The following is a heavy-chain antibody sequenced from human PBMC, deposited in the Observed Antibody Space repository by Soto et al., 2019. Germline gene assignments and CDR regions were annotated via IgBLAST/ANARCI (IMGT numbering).Heavy chain of an antibody. CDR1: GGTLSSYA. J-gene: IGHJ5*02. V-gene: IGHV1-69*06. CDR3: ADHYYDSGGYINWHDP. CDR2: IISIFGTA. D-gene: IGHD3-22*01. Sequence: ASVKVACKASGGTLSSYAISWVRQVPGQGLEWMGGIISIFGTAYFAQKFQGRVTIPADKSTRTADMELSSLRSEDTAVDYCADHYYDSGGYINWHDPWGQGTLVTVSS.